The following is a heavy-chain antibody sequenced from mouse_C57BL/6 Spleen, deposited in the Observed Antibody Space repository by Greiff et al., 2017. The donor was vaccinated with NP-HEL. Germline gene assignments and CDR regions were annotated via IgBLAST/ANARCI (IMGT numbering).Heavy chain of an antibody. CDR3: TRKTLYYGNYLDY. CDR1: GYAFTNYL. D-gene: IGHD2-1*01. Sequence: QVQLQQSGAELVRPGTSVKVSCKASGYAFTNYLIEWVKQRPGQGLEWIGVINPGSGGTNYNEKFKGKATLTADKSSSTAYMELRSLTSEDSAVYYCTRKTLYYGNYLDYWGQGTTLTVSS. CDR2: INPGSGGT. V-gene: IGHV1-54*01. J-gene: IGHJ2*01.